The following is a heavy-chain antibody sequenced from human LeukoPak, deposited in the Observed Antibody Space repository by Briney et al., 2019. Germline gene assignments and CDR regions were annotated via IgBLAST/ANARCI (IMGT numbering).Heavy chain of an antibody. CDR2: IYYSGST. Sequence: SETLSLTCTVSGGSISSYYWSWIRQPPGKGLEWIGYIYYSGSTNYNPSLKSRVTISVDTSKNQFSLKLSSVTAADAAVYYCARHMGIRYPFPNWFDPWGQGTLVTVSS. CDR3: ARHMGIRYPFPNWFDP. V-gene: IGHV4-59*08. J-gene: IGHJ5*02. CDR1: GGSISSYY. D-gene: IGHD3-9*01.